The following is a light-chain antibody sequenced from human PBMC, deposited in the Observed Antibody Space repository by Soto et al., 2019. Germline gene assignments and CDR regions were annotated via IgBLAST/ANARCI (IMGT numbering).Light chain of an antibody. V-gene: IGKV3D-20*02. Sequence: EVVLTQSPGTLSFSPWERSTLSFMASQSVSSNYLAWYQQKPGQAPRLLIYSASIRATGIPARLSGSGSGTEFTLTISSLQSEDFAVYYCQQRSNWPPITFGQGTRLEI. CDR2: SAS. CDR1: QSVSSN. J-gene: IGKJ5*01. CDR3: QQRSNWPPIT.